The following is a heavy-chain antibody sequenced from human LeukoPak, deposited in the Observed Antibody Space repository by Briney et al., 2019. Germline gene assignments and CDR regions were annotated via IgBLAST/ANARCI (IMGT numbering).Heavy chain of an antibody. Sequence: GGSLRLSCAASGFMFSGYWMSWVRQAPGKGLEWVATIKYDGSERYYVDSVKGRFTISRDNTRESLYLQMNSPRAEDTAVYYCVRDNSHFDSWGQGSLVTASS. CDR3: VRDNSHFDS. CDR2: IKYDGSER. V-gene: IGHV3-7*01. D-gene: IGHD2/OR15-2a*01. CDR1: GFMFSGYW. J-gene: IGHJ4*02.